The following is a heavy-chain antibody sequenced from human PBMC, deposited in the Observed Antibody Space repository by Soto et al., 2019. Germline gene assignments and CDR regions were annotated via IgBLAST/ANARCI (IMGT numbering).Heavy chain of an antibody. Sequence: EVQLLESGGGLVQPGGSLRLSCAASGFTFSSYWMTWVRQAPGKGLAWWANINLDGSAKFYVGSVKGRFTISRDNAENLLYLEMNSLRADDTAIYYCVRSIDYWGQGPLVTVSS. J-gene: IGHJ4*02. V-gene: IGHV3-7*01. CDR2: INLDGSAK. CDR1: GFTFSSYW. CDR3: VRSIDY.